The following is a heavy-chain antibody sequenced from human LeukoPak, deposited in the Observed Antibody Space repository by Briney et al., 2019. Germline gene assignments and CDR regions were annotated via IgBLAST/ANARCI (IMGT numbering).Heavy chain of an antibody. Sequence: GGSLRLSCETSGFIFSNCWMTWVRQAPGKGLEWAANIKTDASEKYYADSVKGRFTISRDNAKMSLYLQMNSPRVEDTAVYYCARGYSSRAGTTDCCPLDYWGQGTLVTVSS. CDR2: IKTDASEK. V-gene: IGHV3-7*01. D-gene: IGHD2-21*02. CDR1: GFIFSNCW. CDR3: ARGYSSRAGTTDCCPLDY. J-gene: IGHJ4*02.